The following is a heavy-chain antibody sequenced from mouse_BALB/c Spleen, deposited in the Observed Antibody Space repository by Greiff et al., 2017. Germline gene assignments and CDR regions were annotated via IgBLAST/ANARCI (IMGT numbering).Heavy chain of an antibody. CDR2: IYPYNGGT. J-gene: IGHJ2*01. CDR1: GYTFTDYN. V-gene: IGHV1S29*02. CDR3: AREGDDYDGDY. D-gene: IGHD2-4*01. Sequence: EVQLQESGPELVQPGHSVKISCKASGYTFTDYNMHWVKQSHGKSLEWLGYIYPYNGGTGYNQKFKSKATLNVDNSSSTAYMEHRSLTSEDSAVYYYAREGDDYDGDYWGQGTTLTVSS.